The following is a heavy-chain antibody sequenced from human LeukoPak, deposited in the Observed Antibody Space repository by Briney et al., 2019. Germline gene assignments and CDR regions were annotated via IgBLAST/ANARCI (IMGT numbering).Heavy chain of an antibody. Sequence: SQTLSLTCTVSGGSISSGGYYWSWIRQHPGKGLEWIGYIYYSGSTNYNPSLKSRVTISVDTSKNQFSLKLSSVTAADTAVYYCARQITIFGVVITYYFDYWGQGTLVTVSS. J-gene: IGHJ4*02. CDR2: IYYSGST. V-gene: IGHV4-31*03. D-gene: IGHD3-3*01. CDR1: GGSISSGGYY. CDR3: ARQITIFGVVITYYFDY.